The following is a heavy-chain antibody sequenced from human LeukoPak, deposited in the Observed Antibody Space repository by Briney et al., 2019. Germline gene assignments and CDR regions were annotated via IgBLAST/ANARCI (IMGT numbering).Heavy chain of an antibody. CDR2: IYYSGST. D-gene: IGHD4-17*01. J-gene: IGHJ3*02. CDR3: TREYGFMTTVFHAFDI. CDR1: GGSISSSSYY. Sequence: SETLSLTCTVSGGSISSSSYYWGWIRQPPGKGLEWIGSIYYSGSTYYNPSLKSRVTISVDTSKNQFSLKPSSVTAADTAIYYCTREYGFMTTVFHAFDIWGQGTMVTVSS. V-gene: IGHV4-39*07.